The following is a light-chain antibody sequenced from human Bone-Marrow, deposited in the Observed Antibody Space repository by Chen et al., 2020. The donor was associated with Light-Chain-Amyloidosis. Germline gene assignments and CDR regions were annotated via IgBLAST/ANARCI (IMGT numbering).Light chain of an antibody. CDR1: SSDVGGYNY. CDR3: SSYTRSSTWL. CDR2: DVS. Sequence: QSALTQPASVSGSRGQSITISCTGTSSDVGGYNYVSWYQQHPGTAPKLVIFDVSYRPSGISNRFSGSKSGNTASLTISGLQAEDEADYYCSSYTRSSTWLFGGGTRLTVL. J-gene: IGLJ3*02. V-gene: IGLV2-14*03.